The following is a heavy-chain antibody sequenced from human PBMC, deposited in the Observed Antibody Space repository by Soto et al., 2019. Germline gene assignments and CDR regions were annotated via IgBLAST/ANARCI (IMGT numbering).Heavy chain of an antibody. CDR3: AKDRSSAGTTVRFDP. D-gene: IGHD1-1*01. J-gene: IGHJ5*02. CDR1: GFTFSGYA. Sequence: EVQLLESGGGLVQPGESLRLSCAASGFTFSGYAMSWVRQAPGKGLEWVSSISGSGANTYYADSVKGRFTISRDNSKNTLYLQMNSLRVEDTAIYYCAKDRSSAGTTVRFDPWGQGTLVTVSS. V-gene: IGHV3-23*01. CDR2: ISGSGANT.